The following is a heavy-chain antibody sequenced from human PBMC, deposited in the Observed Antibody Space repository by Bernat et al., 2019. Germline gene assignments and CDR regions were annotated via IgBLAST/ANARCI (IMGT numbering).Heavy chain of an antibody. V-gene: IGHV6-1*01. Sequence: QVQLQQSGPGLVKPSQTLSLTCAISGDTVSANSAAWNWIRQSPSRGLEWLGRTYYRSKWYNDYSVPVKTRISISPDTSKNQFSLHLNSVSPEDTAVYFCARDLGCSNAFDIWGQGTMVTVSS. J-gene: IGHJ3*02. D-gene: IGHD2-15*01. CDR2: TYYRSKWYN. CDR3: ARDLGCSNAFDI. CDR1: GDTVSANSAA.